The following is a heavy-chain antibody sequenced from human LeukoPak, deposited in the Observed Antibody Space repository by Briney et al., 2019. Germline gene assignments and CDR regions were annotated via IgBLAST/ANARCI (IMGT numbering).Heavy chain of an antibody. CDR3: ARDGGYYGSGSYPELVY. D-gene: IGHD3-10*01. CDR2: IYYSGST. Sequence: SETLSLTCAVSGGSISSSSYYWGWIRQPPGKGLEWIGSIYYSGSTYYNPSLKSRVTISVDTSKNQFSLKLSSVTAADTAVYYCARDGGYYGSGSYPELVYWGQGTLVTVSS. J-gene: IGHJ4*02. V-gene: IGHV4-39*07. CDR1: GGSISSSSYY.